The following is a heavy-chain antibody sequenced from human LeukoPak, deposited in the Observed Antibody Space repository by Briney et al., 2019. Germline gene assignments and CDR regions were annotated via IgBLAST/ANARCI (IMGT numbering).Heavy chain of an antibody. Sequence: PGGSLRLSCAASGFTFSSYAMHWVRQAPGKGLEWVAVISYDGSNKYCADSVKGRFTISRDNSKNTLYLQMNSLRAEDTAVYYCASDHSSGWPGSLDYWGQGTLVTVSS. CDR1: GFTFSSYA. D-gene: IGHD6-19*01. V-gene: IGHV3-30-3*01. CDR3: ASDHSSGWPGSLDY. CDR2: ISYDGSNK. J-gene: IGHJ4*02.